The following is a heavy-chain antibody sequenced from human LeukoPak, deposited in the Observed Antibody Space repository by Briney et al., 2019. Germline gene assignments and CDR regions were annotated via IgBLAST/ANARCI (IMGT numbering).Heavy chain of an antibody. CDR2: IYYSGST. CDR3: ARGVVVVPAIGHPDY. Sequence: SQTLSLTCTVSGVSISSGDYYWRWIRQPPGKGLEWIGYIYYSGSTYYNPSLKSRVTISVDTSKNQFSLKLSSVTAADTAVYYCARGVVVVPAIGHPDYWGQGTLVTVSS. V-gene: IGHV4-30-4*08. J-gene: IGHJ4*02. D-gene: IGHD2-2*01. CDR1: GVSISSGDYY.